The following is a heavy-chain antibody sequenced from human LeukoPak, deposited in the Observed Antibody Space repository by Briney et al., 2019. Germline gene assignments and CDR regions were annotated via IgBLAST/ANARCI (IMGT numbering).Heavy chain of an antibody. CDR2: MNPNSGNT. D-gene: IGHD2-15*01. V-gene: IGHV1-8*01. Sequence: ASVSVSCKASGYTFTSYDIHWVRQATGQGLEWMGWMNPNSGNTGYAQKFQGRVTMTRNTSISTAYMELSSLRSEDTAVYYCARYVRLVARLYYYYGMDVWGQGTTVTVSS. CDR1: GYTFTSYD. J-gene: IGHJ6*02. CDR3: ARYVRLVARLYYYYGMDV.